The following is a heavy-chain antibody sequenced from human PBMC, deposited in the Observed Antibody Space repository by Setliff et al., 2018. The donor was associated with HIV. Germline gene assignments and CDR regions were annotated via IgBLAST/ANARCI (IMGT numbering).Heavy chain of an antibody. Sequence: SCTVSGDSITNDDYYWGWIRQPPGKGLEWIAIIHYNGRTYYDPSLKSRVTIFVDTSKTQFYLQLRSVSASDTAVYYCARYTSKVDWFDPWGQGTLVTVSS. V-gene: IGHV4-39*01. CDR1: GDSITNDDYY. J-gene: IGHJ5*02. CDR3: ARYTSKVDWFDP. D-gene: IGHD2-2*02. CDR2: IHYNGRT.